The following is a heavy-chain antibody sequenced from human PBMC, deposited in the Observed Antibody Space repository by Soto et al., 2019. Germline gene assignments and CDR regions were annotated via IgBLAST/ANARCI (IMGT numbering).Heavy chain of an antibody. J-gene: IGHJ4*02. V-gene: IGHV3-49*04. CDR1: VFTFGDYA. CDR3: TSGRAYYDY. D-gene: IGHD1-26*01. CDR2: IRSKAYGGPT. Sequence: LRLSCTASVFTFGDYAMSWVRQAPGKGLEWVGFIRSKAYGGPTEYAAAVKGRFTNSRDDSKSTAYLQMNSLKSEDTGAYYCTSGRAYYDYWGQGTLVTV.